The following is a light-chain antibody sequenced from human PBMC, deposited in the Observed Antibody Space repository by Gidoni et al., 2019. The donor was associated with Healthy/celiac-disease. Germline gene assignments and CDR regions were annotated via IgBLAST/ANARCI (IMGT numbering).Light chain of an antibody. CDR2: YAS. CDR1: HVNGSS. CDR3: HQSSRLPQT. Sequence: ELVLTQSPDFQSVTPKEKVTITCQARHVNGSSLHWYQQNPDQSPKLLIRYASQSFSGVPSMFSGSGAGTDFTLTINILEADDAVTYYCHQSSRLPQTFXXXTKVEIK. V-gene: IGKV6-21*01. J-gene: IGKJ1*01.